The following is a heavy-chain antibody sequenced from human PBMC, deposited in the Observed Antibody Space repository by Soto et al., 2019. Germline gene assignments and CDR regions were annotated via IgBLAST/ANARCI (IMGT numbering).Heavy chain of an antibody. D-gene: IGHD6-13*01. CDR3: ARHSSSWYHSKFGYAFDI. Sequence: GASVKVSCKASGYTFTSYGISWVRQAPGQGLEWMGWISAYNGNTNYAQKLQGRVTMTTDTSTSTAYMELRSLRSDDTAVYYCARHSSSWYHSKFGYAFDIWGQGTIVTVSS. CDR1: GYTFTSYG. J-gene: IGHJ3*02. V-gene: IGHV1-18*01. CDR2: ISAYNGNT.